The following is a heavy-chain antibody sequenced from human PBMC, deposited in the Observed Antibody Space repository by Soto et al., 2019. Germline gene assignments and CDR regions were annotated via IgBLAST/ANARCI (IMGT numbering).Heavy chain of an antibody. D-gene: IGHD5-12*01. Sequence: EVQLLESGGGLVQPGGSLRLSCAASGFTFSSYAMSWVRQAPGKGLEWVSVVTGSGGNTYYADSVKGRFALSRDNSENTLYLQMNGLRAEDTAVYYCAKAASVSSRYYFDLWGRGTLVTVSS. J-gene: IGHJ2*01. CDR2: VTGSGGNT. CDR3: AKAASVSSRYYFDL. V-gene: IGHV3-23*01. CDR1: GFTFSSYA.